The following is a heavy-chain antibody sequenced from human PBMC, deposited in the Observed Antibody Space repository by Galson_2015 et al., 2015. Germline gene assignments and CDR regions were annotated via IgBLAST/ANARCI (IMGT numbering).Heavy chain of an antibody. J-gene: IGHJ6*03. CDR3: GRVIAASPYMAA. D-gene: IGHD6-25*01. Sequence: SLRLSCAASGFTFSTYSMNWVRQAPGKGLEWVSYISGSGNYKYYEDSVKSRFTISRDNAKNSLYLQMNRLIAEDRAVDYGGRVIAASPYMAAWFPGTPVTAS. CDR2: ISGSGNYK. V-gene: IGHV3-21*04. CDR1: GFTFSTYS.